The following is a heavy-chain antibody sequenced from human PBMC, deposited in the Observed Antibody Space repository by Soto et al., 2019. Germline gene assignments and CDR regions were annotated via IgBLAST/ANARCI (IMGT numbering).Heavy chain of an antibody. J-gene: IGHJ6*03. D-gene: IGHD2-21*02. V-gene: IGHV1-2*02. Sequence: ASVKVSCRTSGDSFNDYYIHWVRQAPGQGLEWMGWINPNGGATKYAQKFQGRVTVTRDTSIRTVYMELSSLRSDDTAVSYCARGSGGATATLHYYSVQVEVWGKGTTATV. CDR3: ARGSGGATATLHYYSVQVEV. CDR2: INPNGGAT. CDR1: GDSFNDYY.